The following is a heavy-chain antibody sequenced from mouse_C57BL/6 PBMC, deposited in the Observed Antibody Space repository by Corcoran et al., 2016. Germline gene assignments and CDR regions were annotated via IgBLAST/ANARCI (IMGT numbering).Heavy chain of an antibody. CDR3: ARRIQD. Sequence: EVQLQQSGPELVKPGASVKISCKASGYTFTDYYMNWVKQSHGKSLEWIGDINPNNGGTSYNQKFKGKATLTVDKSSSTAYMELRSLTSEDSAVYYCARRIQDWGQGTLVTVSA. CDR1: GYTFTDYY. V-gene: IGHV1-26*01. J-gene: IGHJ3*01. CDR2: INPNNGGT.